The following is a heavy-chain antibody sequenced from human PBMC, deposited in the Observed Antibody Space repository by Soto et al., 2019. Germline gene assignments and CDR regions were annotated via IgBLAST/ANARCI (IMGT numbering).Heavy chain of an antibody. J-gene: IGHJ4*02. D-gene: IGHD4-17*01. V-gene: IGHV4-61*01. CDR2: VYYSGSP. Sequence: PSETLSLTCTVSGASVSSSSFYCSWIRQPPGKGLEWIGYVYYSGSPIYNPSLKSRVTISVDTSKNQFSLKLSSVTAADTAVYYCARESPMVTATTNWGQGTLVTVSS. CDR1: GASVSSSSFY. CDR3: ARESPMVTATTN.